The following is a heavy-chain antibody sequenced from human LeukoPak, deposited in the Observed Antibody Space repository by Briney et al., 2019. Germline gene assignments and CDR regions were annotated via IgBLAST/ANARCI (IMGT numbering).Heavy chain of an antibody. V-gene: IGHV3-30*18. CDR2: ISYDGSNK. CDR1: GFTFSSYG. Sequence: GGSLRLSCAASGFTFSSYGMHWVRQAPGKGLEWVAVISYDGSNKYYADSVKGRFTISRDNSKNTLYLQMNSLRAEDTAVYYCAKGQFLEWLLSWFDPWGQGTLVTVSS. J-gene: IGHJ5*02. CDR3: AKGQFLEWLLSWFDP. D-gene: IGHD3-3*01.